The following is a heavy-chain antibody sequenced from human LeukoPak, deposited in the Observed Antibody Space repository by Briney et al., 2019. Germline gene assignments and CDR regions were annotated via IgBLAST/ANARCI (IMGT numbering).Heavy chain of an antibody. CDR3: ARDLWFGELRFDP. CDR2: IYYSGST. V-gene: IGHV4-59*12. J-gene: IGHJ5*02. D-gene: IGHD3-10*01. Sequence: SETLSLTCTVSGGSISSYYWSWIRQPPGKGLEWIGYIYYSGSTNYNPSLKSRVTISVDTSKNQFSLKLSSVTAADTAVYYCARDLWFGELRFDPWGQGTLVTVSS. CDR1: GGSISSYY.